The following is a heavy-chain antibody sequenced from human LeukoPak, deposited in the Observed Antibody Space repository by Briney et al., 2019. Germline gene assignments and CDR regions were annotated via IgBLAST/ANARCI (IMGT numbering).Heavy chain of an antibody. CDR1: GGSISSCN. J-gene: IGHJ4*02. CDR3: ARKYSSSWIDY. Sequence: PSETLSLTYTVSGGSISSCNWSWIRHPQGKGREWIGYIYYSGSTNYNPSLQSRVTISVDTSKNQFSLKLSSVTAADTAVYYCARKYSSSWIDYWGQGTLVTVSS. D-gene: IGHD6-13*01. CDR2: IYYSGST. V-gene: IGHV4-59*13.